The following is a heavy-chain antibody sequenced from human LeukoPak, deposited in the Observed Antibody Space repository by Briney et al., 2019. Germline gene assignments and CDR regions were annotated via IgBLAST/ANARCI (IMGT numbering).Heavy chain of an antibody. V-gene: IGHV4-39*07. D-gene: IGHD2-15*01. CDR1: GDSISSSFYY. Sequence: SETLSLTCTVSGDSISSSFYYWGWIRQTPGKGLEWIGNIYYSGSAYYNPSLKSRVTISVDTSKNQFSLRLNSVTAADTAVYYCANQVVMVVTTTSSSPGGYFQHWGQGTLVTVSS. CDR2: IYYSGSA. J-gene: IGHJ1*01. CDR3: ANQVVMVVTTTSSSPGGYFQH.